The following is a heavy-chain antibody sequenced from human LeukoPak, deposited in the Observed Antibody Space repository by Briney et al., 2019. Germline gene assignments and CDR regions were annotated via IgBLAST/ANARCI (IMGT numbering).Heavy chain of an antibody. Sequence: ASVKVSCKAYGYTFTSYYMHWVRQAAGQWLEWMGIINPSGGSTSYAQKFQGRVTMTRDTPTSTVYMELSSLRSEETAAYYCARDSSIAVAGPFDYWGQGTLVTVSS. V-gene: IGHV1-46*01. CDR1: GYTFTSYY. D-gene: IGHD6-19*01. J-gene: IGHJ4*02. CDR3: ARDSSIAVAGPFDY. CDR2: INPSGGST.